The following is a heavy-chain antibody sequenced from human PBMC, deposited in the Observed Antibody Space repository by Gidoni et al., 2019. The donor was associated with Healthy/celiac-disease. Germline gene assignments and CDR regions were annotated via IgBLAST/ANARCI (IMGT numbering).Heavy chain of an antibody. CDR2: ISAYNGNT. V-gene: IGHV1-18*01. CDR1: GYTFTSYG. Sequence: QVQLVQSGAEVKKPGASVKFSCKASGYTFTSYGISWGRRAPGQGLEGMGWISAYNGNTNCAQKRQGRVTMTTDTYTSTAYMELRRLRSDDTAVYYCARQYYYDSSGPYWCYYYGMDVWGQGTTVTVSS. J-gene: IGHJ6*02. D-gene: IGHD3-22*01. CDR3: ARQYYYDSSGPYWCYYYGMDV.